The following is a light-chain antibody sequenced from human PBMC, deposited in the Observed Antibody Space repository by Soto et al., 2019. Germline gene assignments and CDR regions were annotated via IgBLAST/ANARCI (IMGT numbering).Light chain of an antibody. J-gene: IGLJ1*01. CDR3: SSYTSDNRYYV. CDR1: SRDVGAYTA. Sequence: QSVLTQPASVSGSPGHPITISCPGTSRDVGAYTAVSWYQQHPGKAPRLIIYEVSNRPPGVSTRFSGCKSASTASLTISGLQAEDEAHYYCSSYTSDNRYYVFATGTKVTVL. CDR2: EVS. V-gene: IGLV2-14*01.